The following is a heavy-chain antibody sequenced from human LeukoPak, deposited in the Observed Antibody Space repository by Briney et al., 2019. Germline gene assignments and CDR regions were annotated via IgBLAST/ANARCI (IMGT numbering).Heavy chain of an antibody. V-gene: IGHV3-21*01. J-gene: IGHJ5*02. CDR2: ISSSRTYI. Sequence: PGGSLRISCAASGFTLSGYSMNWVRQAPGRGLEWVSSISSSRTYIYYADSVKGRFTISRDNAKNSLYLQMNSLRAEDTAVYYCARAGIHDSGATYYAHWNNWFDPWGQGTLVTVSS. CDR1: GFTLSGYS. CDR3: ARAGIHDSGATYYAHWNNWFDP. D-gene: IGHD3-22*01.